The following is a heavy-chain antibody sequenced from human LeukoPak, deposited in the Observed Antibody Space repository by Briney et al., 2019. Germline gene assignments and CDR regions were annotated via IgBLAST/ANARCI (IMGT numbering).Heavy chain of an antibody. J-gene: IGHJ4*02. CDR3: ARGWRDCYIGFDY. V-gene: IGHV4-61*01. Sequence: SETLSLTCAVSGYPISSGYYWGWIRQPPGKGLEGIGYIYYSGSTNYNPSLKSRVTISEDTSKNQFSLKLSSVTAADTAVYYCARGWRDCYIGFDYWGQGTLVTVSS. D-gene: IGHD5-24*01. CDR1: GYPISSGYY. CDR2: IYYSGST.